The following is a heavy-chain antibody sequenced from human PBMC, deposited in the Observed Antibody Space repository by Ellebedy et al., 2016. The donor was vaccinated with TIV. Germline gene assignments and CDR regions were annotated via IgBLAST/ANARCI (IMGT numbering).Heavy chain of an antibody. D-gene: IGHD6-6*01. CDR2: INPNSGGT. V-gene: IGHV1-2*02. CDR3: AREINGGVAARPRYYFGY. Sequence: ASVKVSCXASGYTFTGYYMHWVRQAPGQGLEWMGWINPNSGGTNYAQKFQGRVTMTRDTSISTAYMELSRLRSDDTAVYYCAREINGGVAARPRYYFGYWGQGTLVTVSS. CDR1: GYTFTGYY. J-gene: IGHJ4*02.